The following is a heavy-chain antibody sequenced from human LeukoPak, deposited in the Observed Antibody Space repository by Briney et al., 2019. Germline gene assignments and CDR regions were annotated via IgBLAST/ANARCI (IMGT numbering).Heavy chain of an antibody. V-gene: IGHV1-2*02. D-gene: IGHD6-19*01. J-gene: IGHJ4*02. CDR1: GYTFTGYY. CDR3: ARVPRSSRVAVAGTQFDY. Sequence: ASVTVSCKASGYTFTGYYMHWVRQAPGQGLEWMGWINPNSGGTNYAQKFQGRVTMTRDTSISTAYMELSRLRSDDTAVYYCARVPRSSRVAVAGTQFDYWGQGTLVTVSS. CDR2: INPNSGGT.